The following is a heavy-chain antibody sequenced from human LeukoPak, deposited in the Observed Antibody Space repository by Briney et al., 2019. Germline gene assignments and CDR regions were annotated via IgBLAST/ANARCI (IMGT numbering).Heavy chain of an antibody. J-gene: IGHJ4*02. D-gene: IGHD3-10*01. CDR1: GFTFSSYA. CDR2: ISYDGSNK. Sequence: HPGGSLRLSCAASGFTFSSYAMHWVRQAPGKGLEWVAVISYDGSNKYYADSVKGRFTISRDNAKNSLYLQMNTLRAEDTAVYYCARDDTSAHFFDYWGQGTLVTVSS. V-gene: IGHV3-30*07. CDR3: ARDDTSAHFFDY.